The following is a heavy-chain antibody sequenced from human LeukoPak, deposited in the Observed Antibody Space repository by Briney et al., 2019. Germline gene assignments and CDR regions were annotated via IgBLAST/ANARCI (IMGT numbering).Heavy chain of an antibody. Sequence: SETLSLTCTISGGSISSSDYYWGWIRQPPGKGLEWIGSMHYSGNTNYNPSLKSRVTISVDTSKNQFSLKLSSVTAADTAVYYCAKTPQHSYVWGSYRYTGYFDYWGQGTLVTVSS. V-gene: IGHV4-39*07. CDR1: GGSISSSDYY. CDR3: AKTPQHSYVWGSYRYTGYFDY. D-gene: IGHD3-16*02. CDR2: MHYSGNT. J-gene: IGHJ4*02.